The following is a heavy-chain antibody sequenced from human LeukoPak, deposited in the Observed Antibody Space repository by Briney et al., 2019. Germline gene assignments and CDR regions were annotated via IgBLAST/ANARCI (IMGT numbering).Heavy chain of an antibody. CDR3: ARDGLSHYDYWSAPI. CDR1: GGSISSGRYY. Sequence: PSETLSLTCTASGGSISSGRYYWRWIRQPAGKGLEWIGRTNTSGSDNYNPSLKSRVTISVDTSKNQLSLKVNSVTAADTAVYYCARDGLSHYDYWSAPIWGQGTMVTVSS. J-gene: IGHJ3*02. V-gene: IGHV4-61*02. D-gene: IGHD3-3*01. CDR2: TNTSGSD.